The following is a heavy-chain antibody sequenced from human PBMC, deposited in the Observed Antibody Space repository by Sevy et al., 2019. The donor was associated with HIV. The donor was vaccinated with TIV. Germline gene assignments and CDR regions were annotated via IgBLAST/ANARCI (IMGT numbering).Heavy chain of an antibody. CDR1: GFTFSNFG. D-gene: IGHD2-2*01. CDR3: AKGDTSTRYYYYGMDV. CDR2: ISGSGGTT. Sequence: GGSLRLSCAASGFTFSNFGMSWVRQAPGKGLEWASTISGSGGTTYYADSVKGRFTISRDNSKKTLYLQMNSLRAEDTALYYCAKGDTSTRYYYYGMDVWGQGTAVTVSS. V-gene: IGHV3-23*01. J-gene: IGHJ6*02.